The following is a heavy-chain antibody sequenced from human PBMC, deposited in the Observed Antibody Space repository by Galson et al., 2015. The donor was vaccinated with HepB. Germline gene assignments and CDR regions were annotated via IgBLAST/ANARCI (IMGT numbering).Heavy chain of an antibody. V-gene: IGHV3-7*03. J-gene: IGHJ4*02. CDR2: INHDGSVK. Sequence: SLRLSCAASGFTMSTDWMRWVRQAPGKGLEWVASINHDGSVKDYVDSVRGRFTISRDDARNSLHLQMNSLRDEDTAVYYCARWDCWGQGTLVTVSS. CDR1: GFTMSTDW. CDR3: ARWDC.